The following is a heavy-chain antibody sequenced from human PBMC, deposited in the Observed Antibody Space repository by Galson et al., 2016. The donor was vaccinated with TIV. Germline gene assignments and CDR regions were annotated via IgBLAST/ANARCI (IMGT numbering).Heavy chain of an antibody. Sequence: SGFTISCFGMHWVRQAPGKGLEWVALIRSDGSRRYYADSVKGRFTISRDDSKNTLYLQLNGLRRDDSAVYYCASVVVAHTYYFYGMDVCGQGTTVTVSS. CDR3: ASVVVAHTYYFYGMDV. J-gene: IGHJ6*02. CDR2: IRSDGSRR. D-gene: IGHD2-21*01. V-gene: IGHV3-30*02. CDR1: GFTISCFG.